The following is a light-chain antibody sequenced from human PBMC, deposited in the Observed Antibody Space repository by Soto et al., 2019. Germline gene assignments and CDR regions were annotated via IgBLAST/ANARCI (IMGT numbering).Light chain of an antibody. CDR3: QQYGNSWT. CDR2: GAS. Sequence: ESVLTQSPGTLSLSPGERATLSCRASQSVSSSSLAWYQQKPGQAPRLLIYGASSRATGIPDRFSGSGSGTDFTRTISRLEPEDLAVYYCQQYGNSWTFGQGTEVEIK. J-gene: IGKJ1*01. CDR1: QSVSSSS. V-gene: IGKV3-20*01.